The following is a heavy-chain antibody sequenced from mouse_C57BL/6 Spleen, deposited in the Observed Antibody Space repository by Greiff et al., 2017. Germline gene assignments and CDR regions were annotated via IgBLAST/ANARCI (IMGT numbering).Heavy chain of an antibody. CDR1: GYTFTDYE. CDR2: IDPATGGT. Sequence: VQLQESGAELVRPGASVTLSCKASGYTFTDYEMHWVKQTPVHGLEWIGAIDPATGGTAYNQKFKGKAILTADKSSSTAYMERRSLTSEDSAVYYCTRPTVVAYYYAMDYWGQGTSVTVSA. D-gene: IGHD1-1*01. J-gene: IGHJ4*01. CDR3: TRPTVVAYYYAMDY. V-gene: IGHV1-15*01.